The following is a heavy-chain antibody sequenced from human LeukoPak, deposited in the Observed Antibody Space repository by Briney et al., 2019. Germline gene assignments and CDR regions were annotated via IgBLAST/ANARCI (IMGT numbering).Heavy chain of an antibody. J-gene: IGHJ4*02. Sequence: SEALSLTCAVYGGSFSGYYWSWICQPPGKGLEWIGEINHSGSTNYNPSLKSRVTISVDTSKNQFSLKLSSVTAADTAVYYCAREAGITIFGVVIVEKYYFDYWGQGTLVTVSS. CDR1: GGSFSGYY. D-gene: IGHD3-3*01. CDR2: INHSGST. CDR3: AREAGITIFGVVIVEKYYFDY. V-gene: IGHV4-34*01.